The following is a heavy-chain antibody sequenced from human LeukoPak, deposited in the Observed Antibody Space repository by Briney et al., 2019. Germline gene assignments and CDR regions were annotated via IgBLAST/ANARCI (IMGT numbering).Heavy chain of an antibody. Sequence: GGSLRLSCAASGFTFKSYSMGWVRQAPEKGLEWVSAIRGSGGDTFYADSVKGRFTISRDNSRNTLFLQLKNLRVEDTAVYYCARYEHGGIDYWGQGILVTVSS. J-gene: IGHJ4*02. D-gene: IGHD4-23*01. V-gene: IGHV3-23*01. CDR2: IRGSGGDT. CDR1: GFTFKSYS. CDR3: ARYEHGGIDY.